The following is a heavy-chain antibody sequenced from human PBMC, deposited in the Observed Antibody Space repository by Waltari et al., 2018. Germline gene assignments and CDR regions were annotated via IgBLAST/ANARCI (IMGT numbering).Heavy chain of an antibody. CDR3: ARDRGTATPLHP. Sequence: GLVQPGGSLRLSCVASGFTFSSHWMHWVRQVSGKGLEWVSRITTDETNTAYADAVKGRFTVSRDNAKNTVYLQMTSVRAEDTGIYYCARDRGTATPLHPWGQGTVVTVSS. D-gene: IGHD3-10*01. V-gene: IGHV3-74*03. CDR2: ITTDETNT. CDR1: GFTFSSHW. J-gene: IGHJ5*02.